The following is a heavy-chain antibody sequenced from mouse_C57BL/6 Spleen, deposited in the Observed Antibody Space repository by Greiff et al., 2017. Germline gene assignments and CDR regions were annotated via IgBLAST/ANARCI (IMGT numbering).Heavy chain of an antibody. Sequence: EVKLQESGPGMVKPSQSLSLTCTVTGYSITSGYDWHWIRHFPGNKLEWMGYISYSGSTNYNPSLKSRISITHDTSKNHFFLKLNSVTTEDTATYYCAREGSSGYASDYWGQGTSVTVSS. D-gene: IGHD3-2*02. CDR1: GYSITSGYD. V-gene: IGHV3-1*01. CDR2: ISYSGST. CDR3: AREGSSGYASDY. J-gene: IGHJ4*01.